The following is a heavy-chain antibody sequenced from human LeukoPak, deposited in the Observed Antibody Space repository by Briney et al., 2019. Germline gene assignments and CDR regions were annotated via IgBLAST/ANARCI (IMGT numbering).Heavy chain of an antibody. V-gene: IGHV3-23*01. CDR2: ISGSGGST. CDR3: AKLVAAIPQGYFDY. CDR1: GFTFSDYY. Sequence: GGSLRLSCAASGFTFSDYYMSWVRQAPGKGLEWVSAISGSGGSTYYADSVKGRFTISRDNSKNTLYLQMNSLRAEDTAVYYCAKLVAAIPQGYFDYWGQGTLVTVSS. D-gene: IGHD2-21*02. J-gene: IGHJ4*02.